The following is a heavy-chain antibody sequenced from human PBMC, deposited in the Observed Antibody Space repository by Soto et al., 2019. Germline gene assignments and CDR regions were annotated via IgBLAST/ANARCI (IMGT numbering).Heavy chain of an antibody. Sequence: SETLSLTCAVYGGSFSGYYWSWIRQPPGKGLEWIGEINHSGSTNYNPSLKSRVTISVDTSKNQFSLKLSSVTAAYTAVYFCAGLARGATNDYYYGMDVWGQGTTVTVSS. J-gene: IGHJ6*02. D-gene: IGHD1-26*01. V-gene: IGHV4-34*01. CDR1: GGSFSGYY. CDR2: INHSGST. CDR3: AGLARGATNDYYYGMDV.